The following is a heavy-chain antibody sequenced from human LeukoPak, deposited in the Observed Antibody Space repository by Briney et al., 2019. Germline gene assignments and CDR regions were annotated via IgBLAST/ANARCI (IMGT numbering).Heavy chain of an antibody. CDR1: GYTFTSYG. J-gene: IGHJ6*03. Sequence: GASVKVSCKASGYTFTSYGISWVRQAPGQGREWMGWISAYNGNTNYAQKLQGRVTMTTDTSTSTAYMELRSLRSDDTAVYYCAGHYYYYYYMDVWGKGTTVTVSS. V-gene: IGHV1-18*01. CDR3: AGHYYYYYYMDV. CDR2: ISAYNGNT.